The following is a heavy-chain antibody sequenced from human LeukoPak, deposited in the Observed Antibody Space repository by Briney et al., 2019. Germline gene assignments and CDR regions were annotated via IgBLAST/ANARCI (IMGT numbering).Heavy chain of an antibody. CDR2: SRSKVNSYTT. J-gene: IGHJ4*02. D-gene: IGHD4-23*01. V-gene: IGHV3-72*01. CDR1: GLPFSDHY. Sequence: GGSLRLSCAVSGLPFSDHYIDWIRQAPGKGLEWVGRSRSKVNSYTTEYAASVKDRFIISRDESENSLYLQMSSLKTEDTAVYYCTRDGRGYGGNPDYWGQGTLVTVSS. CDR3: TRDGRGYGGNPDY.